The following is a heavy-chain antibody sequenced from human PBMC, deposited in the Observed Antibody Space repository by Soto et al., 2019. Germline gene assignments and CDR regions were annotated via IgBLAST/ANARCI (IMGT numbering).Heavy chain of an antibody. D-gene: IGHD6-13*01. V-gene: IGHV1-69*01. CDR2: NMPLTETP. CDR1: GGTFSNYA. CDR3: ATDTRNSWTCDV. J-gene: IGHJ4*02. Sequence: QVQVVQSGAEVKKPGSSVRVSCKASGGTFSNYAISWVRQAPGHGLEWVGGNMPLTETPVYAQTVQGRLTITADEITSAAYMELSSLRSDDTAVYYCATDTRNSWTCDVWGQGTLVTVSS.